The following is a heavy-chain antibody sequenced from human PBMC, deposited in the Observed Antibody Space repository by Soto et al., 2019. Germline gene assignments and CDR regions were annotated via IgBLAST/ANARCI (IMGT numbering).Heavy chain of an antibody. CDR2: ISYDGSNK. CDR1: GFVSNDYD. J-gene: IGHJ5*02. CDR3: SRGIKGGLDA. Sequence: QVQLAESGGGVVQPGRSLRLSCATSGFVSNDYDIHWVRQAPGKGLAWQASISYDGSNKYYADSVKGRFTISRDNSKNTLTLQINSLGAEDTAVYYCSRGIKGGLDAWGPGTLVTVSS. V-gene: IGHV3-30*03. D-gene: IGHD2-21*01.